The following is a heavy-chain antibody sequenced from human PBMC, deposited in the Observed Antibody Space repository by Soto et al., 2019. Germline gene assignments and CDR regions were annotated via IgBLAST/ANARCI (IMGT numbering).Heavy chain of an antibody. V-gene: IGHV4-30-2*01. CDR1: GGSXSSGGDS. Sequence: PSETLSLTCAVSGGSXSSGGDSWSWIRQPPGKGLEWIGYIYHSGSTYYNPSLKSRVTISVDRSKNQFSLKLSSVTAADTAVYYCARGGVDYYDSSGYYFSPYYFDYWGQGTLVTVSS. J-gene: IGHJ4*02. CDR2: IYHSGST. CDR3: ARGGVDYYDSSGYYFSPYYFDY. D-gene: IGHD3-22*01.